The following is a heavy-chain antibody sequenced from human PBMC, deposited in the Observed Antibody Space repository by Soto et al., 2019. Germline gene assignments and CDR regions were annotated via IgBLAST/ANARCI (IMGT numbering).Heavy chain of an antibody. D-gene: IGHD3-3*01. Sequence: GGSLRLSCAASGFTFSNAWMNWVRQAPGKGLEWVGRIKSKTDGGTTDYAAPVKGRFTISRDDSKNTLYLQMNSLKTEDTAVYYCTTATGNEVLRFLEWLPETYYYYGMDVWGQGTTVTVSS. CDR1: GFTFSNAW. J-gene: IGHJ6*02. CDR3: TTATGNEVLRFLEWLPETYYYYGMDV. V-gene: IGHV3-15*07. CDR2: IKSKTDGGTT.